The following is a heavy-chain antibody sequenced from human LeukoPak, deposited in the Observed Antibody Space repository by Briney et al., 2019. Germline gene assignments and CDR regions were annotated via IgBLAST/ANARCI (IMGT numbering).Heavy chain of an antibody. V-gene: IGHV4-59*01. J-gene: IGHJ1*01. CDR3: ARSSGYSGYDQYFQH. CDR1: GGSISSYY. D-gene: IGHD5-12*01. Sequence: KPSETLSLTCTVSGGSISSYYWSWIRQPPGKGLEWIGYIYYSGSTNYNPSLKSRVTISVDTSKNQFSLKLGSVTAADTAVYYCARSSGYSGYDQYFQHWGQGTLVTVSS. CDR2: IYYSGST.